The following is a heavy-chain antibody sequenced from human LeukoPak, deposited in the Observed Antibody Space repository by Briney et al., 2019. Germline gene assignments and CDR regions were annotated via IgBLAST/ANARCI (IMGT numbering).Heavy chain of an antibody. CDR3: ASLVPSSSWTRRYYGMDV. CDR2: INHSGST. D-gene: IGHD6-13*01. CDR1: GGSFSGYY. J-gene: IGHJ6*02. Sequence: SETLSLTCAVYGGSFSGYYWSWIRQPPGKGLEWIGEINHSGSTNYNPSLKSRVTISADASKNQFSLKLSSVTAADTAVYYCASLVPSSSWTRRYYGMDVWAKGPRSPSP. V-gene: IGHV4-34*01.